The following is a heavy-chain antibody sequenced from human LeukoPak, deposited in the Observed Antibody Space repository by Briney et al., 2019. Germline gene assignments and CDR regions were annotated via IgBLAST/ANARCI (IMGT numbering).Heavy chain of an antibody. J-gene: IGHJ4*02. CDR1: GFTFSSYS. V-gene: IGHV3-66*01. CDR3: ASVRTIVARSFDS. Sequence: GGSLRLSCAASGFTFSSYSMNWVRQAPGKGLEWVSVIYSAGNTYYADSVKGRFTISRDNSKNTLYLHMNSLRAEDTAVYYCASVRTIVARSFDSWGQGTLVTVSS. CDR2: IYSAGNT. D-gene: IGHD6-6*01.